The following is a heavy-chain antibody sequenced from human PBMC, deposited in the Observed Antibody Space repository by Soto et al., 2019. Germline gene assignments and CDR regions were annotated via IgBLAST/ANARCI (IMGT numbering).Heavy chain of an antibody. CDR2: IRTISSAI. J-gene: IGHJ4*02. CDR3: ARETPSFDS. CDR1: GFTFSDYP. D-gene: IGHD2-15*01. V-gene: IGHV3-48*02. Sequence: LRLSCATSGFTFSDYPMNWVRQAPGKGLEWVSSIRTISSAIYFADSVRGRFTISRDNARNSLYLQMTSLRDEDTAVYYCARETPSFDSWGQGTLVIVSS.